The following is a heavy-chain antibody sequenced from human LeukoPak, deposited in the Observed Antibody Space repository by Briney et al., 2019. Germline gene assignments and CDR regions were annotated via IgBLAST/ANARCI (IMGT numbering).Heavy chain of an antibody. V-gene: IGHV3-43*01. Sequence: GGSLRLSCATSGFNFDRYTIHWVGQAPGKGLEWVSLAGWAGGTTFYSDSVRGRFTIFRDSGRKSVYLQMNSLTTDDTAFYFCAKELDTMFFDYWGQGALVTVSS. CDR2: AGWAGGTT. CDR1: GFNFDRYT. CDR3: AKELDTMFFDY. D-gene: IGHD3-10*02. J-gene: IGHJ4*02.